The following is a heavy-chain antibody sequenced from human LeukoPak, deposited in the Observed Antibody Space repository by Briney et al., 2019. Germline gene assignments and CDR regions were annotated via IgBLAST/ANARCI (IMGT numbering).Heavy chain of an antibody. CDR3: AKDLTGNTRPSFDS. CDR1: GFTFNSYA. CDR2: ISGGGGDT. D-gene: IGHD3-9*01. V-gene: IGHV3-23*01. Sequence: GGSLRLSCAASGFTFNSYAMSWVRQAPGRGLEWVSAISGGGGDTYYGDSVKGRFTISRDNSKNTLYLQMSSLRVEDTAVYFCAKDLTGNTRPSFDSWGQGTLVTVSS. J-gene: IGHJ4*02.